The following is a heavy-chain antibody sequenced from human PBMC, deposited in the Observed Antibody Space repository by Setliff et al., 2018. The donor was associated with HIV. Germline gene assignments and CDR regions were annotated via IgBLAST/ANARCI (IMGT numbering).Heavy chain of an antibody. Sequence: GGSLRLSCAASGFTFSSFGMHWVRQAPGKELVWVSRINSDGSSISYADSVKGRFTISRDNAKNTVYLQMNSLRGEDTAVYYCARGDFGYSYGPNDYWGQGTLVTVSS. CDR3: ARGDFGYSYGPNDY. D-gene: IGHD5-18*01. CDR1: GFTFSSFG. V-gene: IGHV3-74*01. J-gene: IGHJ4*02. CDR2: INSDGSSI.